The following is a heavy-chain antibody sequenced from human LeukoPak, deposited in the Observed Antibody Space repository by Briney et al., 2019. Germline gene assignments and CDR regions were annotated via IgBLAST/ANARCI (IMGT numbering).Heavy chain of an antibody. V-gene: IGHV3-30*14. Sequence: GGSLRLSCAASGFTFSSYAMHWVRQAPGKGLEWVAVISYDGSNKYYADSVKGRFTISRDTSKNTLYLQMNSLRAEDTAVYYCASWPGGWYGEDSWGQGTLVTVSS. J-gene: IGHJ4*02. CDR1: GFTFSSYA. CDR3: ASWPGGWYGEDS. CDR2: ISYDGSNK. D-gene: IGHD6-19*01.